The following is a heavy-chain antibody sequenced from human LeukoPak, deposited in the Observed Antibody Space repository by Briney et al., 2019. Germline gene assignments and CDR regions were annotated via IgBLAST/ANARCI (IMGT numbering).Heavy chain of an antibody. D-gene: IGHD5-18*01. CDR1: GFTFSSYA. CDR2: ISYDGSNK. CDR3: ARGWSGNTAINWDPNYFDY. V-gene: IGHV3-30*04. Sequence: GGSLRLSCAASGFTFSSYAMHWVRQAPGKGLEWVAVISYDGSNKYYADSVKGRFTISRDNSKNTLYLQMNSLRADDTAVYYCARGWSGNTAINWDPNYFDYWGQGTLVTVSS. J-gene: IGHJ4*02.